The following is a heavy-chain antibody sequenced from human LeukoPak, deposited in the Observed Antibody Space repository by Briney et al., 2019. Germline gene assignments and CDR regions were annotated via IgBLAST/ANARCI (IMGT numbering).Heavy chain of an antibody. CDR2: IYYSGST. CDR3: ARAVRGVVVVAAKGWFDP. V-gene: IGHV4-39*01. Sequence: SETLSLTCTVSGGSISSSSYYWGWIRQPPGKGLEWIGSIYYSGSTYYNPSLKSRVTISVDTSKNQFSLKLSSVTAADTAVYYCARAVRGVVVVAAKGWFDPWGQGTLVTVSS. J-gene: IGHJ5*02. D-gene: IGHD2-15*01. CDR1: GGSISSSSYY.